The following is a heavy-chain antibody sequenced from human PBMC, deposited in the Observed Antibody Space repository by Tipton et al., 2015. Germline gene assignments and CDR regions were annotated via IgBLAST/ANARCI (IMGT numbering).Heavy chain of an antibody. Sequence: TLSLTCSVSGGSVTSNNYFWSWIRQPPGKGLEWIGSLYYSGSTYNPSLKSRVTISADKSKNQISLKLTSVTAADTAVYYCARAPSDYDIWSGTFDYWGQGTLVTVSS. D-gene: IGHD3-3*01. CDR3: ARAPSDYDIWSGTFDY. J-gene: IGHJ4*02. CDR2: LYYSGST. CDR1: GGSVTSNNYF. V-gene: IGHV4-39*01.